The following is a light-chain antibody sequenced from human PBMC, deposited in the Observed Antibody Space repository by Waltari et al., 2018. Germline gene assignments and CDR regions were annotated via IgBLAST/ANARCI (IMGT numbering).Light chain of an antibody. CDR2: EAT. J-gene: IGLJ2*01. Sequence: QSALTQPASVSGSPGQSITISCTGTASDVGVYNLVSWYQQNTGKAPKLVIYEATKRPSGISNRFPGSKSGNTASLTISGLQDEDEATYHCCSYAGSSVWIFGGGTKLIVL. CDR3: CSYAGSSVWI. CDR1: ASDVGVYNL. V-gene: IGLV2-23*01.